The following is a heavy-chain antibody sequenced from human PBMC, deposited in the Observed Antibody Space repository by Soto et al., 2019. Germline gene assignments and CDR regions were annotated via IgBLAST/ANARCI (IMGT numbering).Heavy chain of an antibody. CDR2: IIPIFGTA. D-gene: IGHD3-10*01. CDR3: ASLKGSGSYYTLYYYGMDV. CDR1: GGTFSSYA. Sequence: SVKVSCKASGGTFSSYAISWVRQAPGQGLEWMGGIIPIFGTANYAQKFQGRVTITADESTSTAYMELSSLRSEDTAVYYCASLKGSGSYYTLYYYGMDVWGQGTTVTVSS. J-gene: IGHJ6*02. V-gene: IGHV1-69*13.